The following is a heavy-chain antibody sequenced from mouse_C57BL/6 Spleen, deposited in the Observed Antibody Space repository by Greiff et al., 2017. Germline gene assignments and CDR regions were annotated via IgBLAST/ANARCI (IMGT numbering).Heavy chain of an antibody. CDR3: TRRSNYYAMDY. CDR1: GYTFTSYW. V-gene: IGHV1-69*01. J-gene: IGHJ4*01. Sequence: VQLQQPGAELVMPGASVKLSCKASGYTFTSYWMHWVKQRPGQGLEWIGEIDPSDSYTNYNQKFKGKSTFTVDKSSSTAYMQLSSLTAEDSAVYYSTRRSNYYAMDYWGQGTSVTVSS. CDR2: IDPSDSYT. D-gene: IGHD2-5*01.